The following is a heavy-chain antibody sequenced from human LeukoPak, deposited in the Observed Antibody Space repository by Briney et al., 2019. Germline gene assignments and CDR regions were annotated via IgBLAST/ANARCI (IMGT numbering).Heavy chain of an antibody. J-gene: IGHJ4*02. V-gene: IGHV4-39*01. D-gene: IGHD2-15*01. CDR3: VRQRGVGSWSFDY. CDR1: GGSISSGHYW. CDR2: MYYSGNT. Sequence: SETLSLTCTVSGGSISSGHYWWGWIRQPPGKGLDWFGSMYYSGNTHYNPSLQSRVTVSVDTSKNQFSLKLTSVTAADTAVYYCVRQRGVGSWSFDYWGQGNLVTVSS.